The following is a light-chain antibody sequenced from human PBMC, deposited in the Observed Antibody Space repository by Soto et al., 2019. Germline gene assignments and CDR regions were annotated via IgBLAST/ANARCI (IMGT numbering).Light chain of an antibody. CDR3: QHYGSSPPTYT. CDR2: GTS. CDR1: QSVSTTY. J-gene: IGKJ2*01. V-gene: IGKV3-20*01. Sequence: EIVLTQSPGTLSLSPGERATLSCRASQSVSTTYLGWYQQKPGQAPRLLVYGTSRRATGIPDRFSCSGSGTDLTLTISSLEPEDFAVYYCQHYGSSPPTYTFGQGTKLEIK.